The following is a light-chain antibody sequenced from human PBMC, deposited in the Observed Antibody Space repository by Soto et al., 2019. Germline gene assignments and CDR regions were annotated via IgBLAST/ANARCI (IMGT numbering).Light chain of an antibody. CDR2: EVS. CDR3: SSYTHTSTLYV. V-gene: IGLV2-14*01. J-gene: IGLJ1*01. Sequence: QSVLTQPASVSGSPGQSITISCTGTSSDVGGYNLVSWYQQHPGKAPKLMISEVSGRPSGVSHRFSGSKSGNTASLTVSGLQAEDEADYYCSSYTHTSTLYVFGSGTKVTAL. CDR1: SSDVGGYNL.